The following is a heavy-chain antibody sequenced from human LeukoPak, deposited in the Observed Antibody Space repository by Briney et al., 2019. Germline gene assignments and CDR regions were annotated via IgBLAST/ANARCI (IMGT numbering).Heavy chain of an antibody. J-gene: IGHJ3*02. CDR1: GGSISSYY. CDR3: AGTYYYDSSGYYKIDAFDI. V-gene: IGHV4-39*07. Sequence: PSETLSLTCTVSGGSISSYYWGWIRQPPGKGLEWIGSIYYSGSTYYNPSLKRRVTISVDTSKNQFSLKLSSVTAADTAVYYCAGTYYYDSSGYYKIDAFDIWGQGTMVTVSS. D-gene: IGHD3-22*01. CDR2: IYYSGST.